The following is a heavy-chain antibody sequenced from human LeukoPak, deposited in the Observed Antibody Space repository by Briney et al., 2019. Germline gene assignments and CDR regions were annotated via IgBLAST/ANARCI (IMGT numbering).Heavy chain of an antibody. J-gene: IGHJ4*02. V-gene: IGHV1-46*01. D-gene: IGHD1-26*01. CDR3: ASHSSGSYSVDY. CDR2: INPSGGST. CDR1: GYIFTSYY. Sequence: ASVKVSCKASGYIFTSYYMHWVRQAPGQGLEWMGIINPSGGSTSYAQKFQGRVTMTRDMSTSTVYMELSSLRSEDTAVYYCASHSSGSYSVDYWGQGTLVTVSS.